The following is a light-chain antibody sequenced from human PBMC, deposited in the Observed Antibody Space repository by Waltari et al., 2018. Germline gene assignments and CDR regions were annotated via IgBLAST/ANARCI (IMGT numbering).Light chain of an antibody. Sequence: DIQMTQSPSSLSASVGDRITITCQASQDISNYLNWYQQKPGKAPKVLIYASSNLEAGVPSRFSGRGSGTDFTFTINSLQPEDFATYYCQQYDNLALTFGGGTRVEIK. CDR3: QQYDNLALT. J-gene: IGKJ4*01. CDR2: ASS. V-gene: IGKV1-33*01. CDR1: QDISNY.